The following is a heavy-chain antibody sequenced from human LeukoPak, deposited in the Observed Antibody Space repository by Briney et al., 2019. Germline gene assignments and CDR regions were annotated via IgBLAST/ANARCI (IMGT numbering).Heavy chain of an antibody. J-gene: IGHJ6*02. V-gene: IGHV3-23*01. CDR3: AKAAAAGPYYYYGMDV. D-gene: IGHD6-13*01. CDR2: ISGSGGST. Sequence: PGGSLRHSCAASGFTFSSYAMSWVRQAPGKGLEWVSAISGSGGSTYYADSVKGRFTISRDNSKNTLYLQMNSLRAEDTAVYYCAKAAAAGPYYYYGMDVWGQGTTVTVSS. CDR1: GFTFSSYA.